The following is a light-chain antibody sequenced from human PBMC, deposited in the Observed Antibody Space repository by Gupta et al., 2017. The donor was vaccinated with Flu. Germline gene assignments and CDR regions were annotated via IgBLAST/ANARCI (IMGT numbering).Light chain of an antibody. CDR3: QQYGTSLYT. Sequence: EIVLTQSPGTLSLSPGERATLAFRASQSVNNNLLTWYQQKPGQAPRLLIYGASSRATGLPDRISSSASATDFTLTISIPDPEAFAVYYCQQYGTSLYTFGQGTKLEI. J-gene: IGKJ2*01. V-gene: IGKV3-20*01. CDR1: QSVNNNL. CDR2: GAS.